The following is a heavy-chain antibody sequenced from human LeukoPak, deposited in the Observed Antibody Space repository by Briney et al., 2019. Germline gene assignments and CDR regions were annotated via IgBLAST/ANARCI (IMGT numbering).Heavy chain of an antibody. D-gene: IGHD2-8*01. J-gene: IGHJ4*02. CDR2: INHSGST. Sequence: PSETLSLTCAVYGGSFSGYYWSWIRQPPGKGLEWIGEINHSGSTNYNPSLKSRVTISVDTSKNQFSLKLSSVTAAVTAVYYCAGTSVDCTNGVCGEIDYWGQGTLVTVSS. CDR3: AGTSVDCTNGVCGEIDY. V-gene: IGHV4-34*01. CDR1: GGSFSGYY.